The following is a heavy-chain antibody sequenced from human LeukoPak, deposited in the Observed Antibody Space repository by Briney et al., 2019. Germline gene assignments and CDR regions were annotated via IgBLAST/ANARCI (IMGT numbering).Heavy chain of an antibody. CDR3: AKGDTAMVYYFDY. CDR2: ISGSGGST. J-gene: IGHJ4*02. D-gene: IGHD5-18*01. CDR1: GFTFSSYA. Sequence: GGSLRLSCAASGFTFSSYAMSWVRQAPGKGLEWVSAISGSGGSTYYADSVKGRFTISRDNSKNTLYLQMNSLRAEDMAVYYCAKGDTAMVYYFDYWGQGTLVTVSS. V-gene: IGHV3-23*01.